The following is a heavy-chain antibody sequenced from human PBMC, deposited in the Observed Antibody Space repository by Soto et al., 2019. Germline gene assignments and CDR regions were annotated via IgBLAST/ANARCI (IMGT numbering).Heavy chain of an antibody. V-gene: IGHV5-51*01. CDR3: ARATMVRGVISNFDY. Sequence: GESLKISCKGSGYSFTSYWIGWVRLMPGKGLEWMGIIYPGDSDTRYSPSFQGQVTISADKSISTAYLQWSSLKASDTAMYYCARATMVRGVISNFDYWGQGTLVTVSS. CDR2: IYPGDSDT. D-gene: IGHD3-10*01. CDR1: GYSFTSYW. J-gene: IGHJ4*02.